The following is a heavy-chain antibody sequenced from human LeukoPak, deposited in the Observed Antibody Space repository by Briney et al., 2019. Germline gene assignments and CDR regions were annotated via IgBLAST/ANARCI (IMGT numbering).Heavy chain of an antibody. CDR3: ARMGAVADLTFDY. CDR1: GFTFSSYS. J-gene: IGHJ4*02. V-gene: IGHV3-21*01. CDR2: ISSSSSYI. Sequence: GGSLRLSCAASGFTFSSYSMNWVRQAPGKGLEWVSSISSSSSYIYYADSAKGRFTISRDNAKNSLYLQMNSLRAEDTAVYYCARMGAVADLTFDYWGQGTLVTVSS. D-gene: IGHD6-19*01.